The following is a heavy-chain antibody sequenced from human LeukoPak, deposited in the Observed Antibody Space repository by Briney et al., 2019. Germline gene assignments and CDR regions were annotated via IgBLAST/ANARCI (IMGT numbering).Heavy chain of an antibody. D-gene: IGHD3-22*01. CDR1: GFTFSSYS. CDR2: ISSSSSTI. J-gene: IGHJ3*02. V-gene: IGHV3-48*04. CDR3: ARDQHLDYDSSWGDGGDAFDI. Sequence: GGSLRLSCAASGFTFSSYSMNWVRQAPGKGLEWVSYISSSSSTIYYADSVKGRFTISRDNAKNSLYLQMNSLRAEDTAVYYCARDQHLDYDSSWGDGGDAFDIWGQGTMVTVSS.